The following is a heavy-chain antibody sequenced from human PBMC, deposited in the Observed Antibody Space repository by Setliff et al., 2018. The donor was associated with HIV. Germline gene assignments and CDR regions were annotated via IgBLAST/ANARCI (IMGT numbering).Heavy chain of an antibody. D-gene: IGHD4-17*01. CDR3: AKLTRLKASFPTDYLDP. Sequence: ETLSLSCTASRLTLSSNYMTWVRQSPGKGLEWVSTLYPGGSAYYADSIKGRFTISRENAKNTLYLQMNSLRTEDTAVYFCAKLTRLKASFPTDYLDPWGQGILVTVSS. V-gene: IGHV3-66*02. CDR1: RLTLSSNY. J-gene: IGHJ5*02. CDR2: LYPGGSA.